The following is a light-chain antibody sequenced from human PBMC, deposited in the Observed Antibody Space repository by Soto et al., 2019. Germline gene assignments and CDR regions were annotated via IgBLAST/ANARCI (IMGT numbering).Light chain of an antibody. CDR3: QDSYSRT. V-gene: IGKV1-39*01. CDR2: AAS. Sequence: DTQMSQSPSSLSASVGDKITITCRASQNINNFLNWYHQKPGRTPKLLVFAASTLQSGVPSRFSGSGSGTEFTLTICSLQPDNFATYYSQDSYSRTFGPGTRVDLK. J-gene: IGKJ3*01. CDR1: QNINNF.